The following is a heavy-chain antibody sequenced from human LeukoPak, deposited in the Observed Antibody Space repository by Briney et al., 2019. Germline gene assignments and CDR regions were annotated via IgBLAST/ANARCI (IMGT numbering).Heavy chain of an antibody. J-gene: IGHJ6*03. CDR1: GGSFSGYY. D-gene: IGHD2-21*02. CDR3: AGQHTGGGDAARYFYYYYMDV. Sequence: PSETLSLTCAVYGGSFSGYYWSWIRQPPGKGLEWIGEINHSGSTNYNPSLKSRVTISVDTSRNQFSLKLSSVTAADTAVYYCAGQHTGGGDAARYFYYYYMDVWGKGTTVTVSS. V-gene: IGHV4-34*01. CDR2: INHSGST.